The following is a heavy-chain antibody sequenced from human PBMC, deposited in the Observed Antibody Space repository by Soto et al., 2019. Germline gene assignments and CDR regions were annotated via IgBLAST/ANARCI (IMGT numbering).Heavy chain of an antibody. V-gene: IGHV4-34*01. Sequence: QVQLQQWGAGLLKPSETLSLTCAVYGGSFSGYYWSWIRQPPGKGLEWIGEINHSGSTNYNPSLKSRVTISVDTSKNQFSLKLSSVTAADTAVYYCVREQWLVVALDDDAFDIWGQGTMVTVSS. CDR1: GGSFSGYY. CDR3: VREQWLVVALDDDAFDI. D-gene: IGHD6-19*01. J-gene: IGHJ3*02. CDR2: INHSGST.